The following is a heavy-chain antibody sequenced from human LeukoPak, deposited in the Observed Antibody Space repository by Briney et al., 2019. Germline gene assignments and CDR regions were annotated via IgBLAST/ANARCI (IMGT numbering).Heavy chain of an antibody. CDR3: AREANHCSSTSCHFDY. J-gene: IGHJ4*02. CDR2: IIPIFGIA. V-gene: IGHV1-69*05. CDR1: GGTFSSYA. D-gene: IGHD2-2*01. Sequence: SVKVSCKASGGTFSSYAISWVRQAPGQGLEWMGRIIPIFGIANYAQKFQGRVTITTDESTSTAYMELSSLRSEDTAVYYCAREANHCSSTSCHFDYWGQGTLVTVSS.